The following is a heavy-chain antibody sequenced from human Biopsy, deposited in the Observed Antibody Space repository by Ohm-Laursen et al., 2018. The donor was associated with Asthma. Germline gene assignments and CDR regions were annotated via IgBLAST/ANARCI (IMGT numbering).Heavy chain of an antibody. V-gene: IGHV3-30*03. CDR1: GFVFSQCG. J-gene: IGHJ3*02. CDR2: VSSDGHNK. D-gene: IGHD3-22*01. CDR3: ARQSGQEYGDSIPFDT. Sequence: SLRLSCTAPGFVFSQCGMHWVRQGPGKGLEWVALVSSDGHNKYYEDSVKGRFTISRDNSRNRLYLQINSLTVEDSAVYFCARQSGQEYGDSIPFDTWGQGTKVAVSS.